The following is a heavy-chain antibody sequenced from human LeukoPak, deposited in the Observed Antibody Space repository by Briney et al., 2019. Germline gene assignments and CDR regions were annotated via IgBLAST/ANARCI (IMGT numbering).Heavy chain of an antibody. CDR1: GFTFSHYE. V-gene: IGHV3-48*03. D-gene: IGHD3-22*01. J-gene: IGHJ4*02. CDR2: ITSDNAI. Sequence: AGGSLRLSCAASGFTFSHYEMNWVRQAPGKGLEWVSYITSDNAISYTDSVRGRFIISRDYAKDSLYLHMNSLRVEDTAIYYCARSNYYDTSGHYSFGYWGQGTQVTVSS. CDR3: ARSNYYDTSGHYSFGY.